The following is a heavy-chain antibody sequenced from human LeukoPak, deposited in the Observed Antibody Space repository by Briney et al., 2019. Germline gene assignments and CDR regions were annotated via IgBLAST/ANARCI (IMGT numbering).Heavy chain of an antibody. CDR1: GFTFSSYS. Sequence: GGSLRLSCAASGFTFSSYSMNWVSQAPGKGLEWVSSISSSSSYIYYADSAKGRFTISRDNAKNSLYLQMNSLRAEDTAVYYCARDRRGTTVRHNLRFDYWGQGTLVTVSS. CDR3: ARDRRGTTVRHNLRFDY. D-gene: IGHD4-17*01. V-gene: IGHV3-21*01. CDR2: ISSSSSYI. J-gene: IGHJ4*02.